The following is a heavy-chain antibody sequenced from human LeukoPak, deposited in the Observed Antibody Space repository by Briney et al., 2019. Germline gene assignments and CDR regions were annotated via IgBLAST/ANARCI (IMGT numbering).Heavy chain of an antibody. D-gene: IGHD2-2*01. Sequence: GGSLRLSCAASGFTFDDYGMSWVRQAPGKGLEWVSGINWNGGSTDYADSVKGRFTISRDNAKNSLYLQVNSLRAEDTALYYCARYSGVVPAATWNYYYFYMDVWGKGTRVTVSS. J-gene: IGHJ6*03. CDR3: ARYSGVVPAATWNYYYFYMDV. CDR1: GFTFDDYG. V-gene: IGHV3-20*04. CDR2: INWNGGST.